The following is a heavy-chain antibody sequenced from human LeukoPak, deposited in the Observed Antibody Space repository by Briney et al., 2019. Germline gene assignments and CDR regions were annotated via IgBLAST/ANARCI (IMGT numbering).Heavy chain of an antibody. CDR2: IRSNPYGGTT. CDR1: GFTFVDYA. V-gene: IGHV3-49*04. D-gene: IGHD3-9*01. CDR3: TRLLTGYYYFDY. J-gene: IGHJ4*02. Sequence: GGSQRLSCTASGFTFVDYAMTWVRQAPGKGLEWVGFIRSNPYGGTTEYAASVKGRFTISGDDSKSIAYLQMNSLKTEDSAVYYCTRLLTGYYYFDYWGQGTLVTVSS.